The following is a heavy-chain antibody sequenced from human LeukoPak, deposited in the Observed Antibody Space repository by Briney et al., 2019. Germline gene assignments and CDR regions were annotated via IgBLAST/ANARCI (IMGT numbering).Heavy chain of an antibody. CDR1: GFTFSSYW. V-gene: IGHV3-7*01. D-gene: IGHD3-10*01. J-gene: IGHJ4*02. CDR3: ARDRDYGSGSYLY. Sequence: QPGGSLRLSCAASGFTFSSYWMSWVRQAPGKGLEWVANIKQDGSEKYYVDSVKGRFTISRDNAKNSLYLQMNSLRAEDTAVYYYARDRDYGSGSYLYWGQGTLVTVSS. CDR2: IKQDGSEK.